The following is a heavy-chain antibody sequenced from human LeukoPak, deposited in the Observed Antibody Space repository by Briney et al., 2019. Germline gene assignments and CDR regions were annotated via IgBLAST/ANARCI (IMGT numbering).Heavy chain of an antibody. CDR2: IYYSGST. V-gene: IGHV4-39*07. D-gene: IGHD6-13*01. J-gene: IGHJ4*02. CDR1: GGSISSSSYY. Sequence: PSETLSLTCTVSGGSISSSSYYWGWIHQPPGKGLEWIGSIYYSGSTYYNPSLKSRVTISVDTSKNQFSLKLSSVTAADTAVYYCAREPGGVAAAGTLDYWGQGTLVTVSS. CDR3: AREPGGVAAAGTLDY.